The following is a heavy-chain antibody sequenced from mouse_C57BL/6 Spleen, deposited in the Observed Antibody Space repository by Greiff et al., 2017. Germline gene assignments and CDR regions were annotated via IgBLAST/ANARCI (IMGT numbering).Heavy chain of an antibody. D-gene: IGHD3-2*02. CDR3: AREWVTAQATPLGY. CDR1: GYTFPDYY. CDR2: INPYNGGT. J-gene: IGHJ2*01. Sequence: EVQLQQSGPVLVKPGASVKMSCKASGYTFPDYYMNWVKQSHGKSLEWIGVINPYNGGTSYNQKFKGKATLTVDKSSSTAYMELNSLTSEDSAVYYCAREWVTAQATPLGYWGQGTTLTVSS. V-gene: IGHV1-19*01.